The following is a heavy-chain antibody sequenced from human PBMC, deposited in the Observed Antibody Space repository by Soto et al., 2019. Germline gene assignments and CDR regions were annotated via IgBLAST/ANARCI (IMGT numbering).Heavy chain of an antibody. CDR3: AVGPSAAAWYSHGMDV. CDR2: IFPVFGTA. J-gene: IGHJ6*02. Sequence: QVQLVQSGAEVKKPGSLLRVSCKASGDTFSRYSISWVRQAPGQGLEWMGGIFPVFGTATYAQKFQGRVLIIADASTTTAYMELTSLTSEDTAVYYCAVGPSAAAWYSHGMDVWGQGTTLTVSS. CDR1: GDTFSRYS. D-gene: IGHD2-2*01. V-gene: IGHV1-69*12.